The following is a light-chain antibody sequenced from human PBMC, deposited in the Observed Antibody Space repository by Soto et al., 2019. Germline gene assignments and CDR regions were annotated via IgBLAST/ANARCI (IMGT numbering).Light chain of an antibody. CDR2: SAS. J-gene: IGKJ1*01. Sequence: DIQMTQSPPSLSASVGHRVTITCRASQNIIGDLNWYQQKPGKAPKLLIYSASTLQSEVPSRFSGSGSGTDFTLTINDLQPEDFATYYCQQTYNTPRTFGQGTKVDI. V-gene: IGKV1-39*01. CDR1: QNIIGD. CDR3: QQTYNTPRT.